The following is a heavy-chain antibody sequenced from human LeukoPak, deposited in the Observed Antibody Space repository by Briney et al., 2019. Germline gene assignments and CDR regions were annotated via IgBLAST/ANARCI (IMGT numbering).Heavy chain of an antibody. CDR2: INPNSGGT. V-gene: IGHV1-2*02. Sequence: ASVKVSCKASVYTFTGYYMHWVRQAPAPGLEWMGWINPNSGGTNYAQKFQGRVTMTRDTSISTAYLELSRLRSDDTAVYYCARAEYCSGGSCYVVDYWGQGTLVSVLS. D-gene: IGHD2-15*01. CDR1: VYTFTGYY. J-gene: IGHJ4*02. CDR3: ARAEYCSGGSCYVVDY.